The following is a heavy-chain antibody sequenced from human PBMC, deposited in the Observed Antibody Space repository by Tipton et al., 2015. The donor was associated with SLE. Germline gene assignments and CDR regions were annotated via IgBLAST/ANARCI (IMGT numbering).Heavy chain of an antibody. CDR1: GGSIRSSRHF. V-gene: IGHV4-39*07. D-gene: IGHD3-16*01. Sequence: TLSLTCTVSGGSIRSSRHFWGWIRQPPGKGLEWIGVLYYSGNTYYNPSLKSPVTLSIDTSKNQFSLKLSSVTAADTAVYYCARDLRAIGDRFDPWGQGALVTVSS. CDR3: ARDLRAIGDRFDP. CDR2: LYYSGNT. J-gene: IGHJ5*02.